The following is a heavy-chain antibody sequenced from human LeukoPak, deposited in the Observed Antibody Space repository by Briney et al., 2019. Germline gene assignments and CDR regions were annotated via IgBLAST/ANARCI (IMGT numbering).Heavy chain of an antibody. CDR2: LWYDGSTM. CDR1: GFIFSSYG. V-gene: IGHV3-33*01. Sequence: GGSLRLSCAASGFIFSSYGMHWVRQAPGKGLEWVAFLWYDGSTMYYADSVKGRFTISRDNAKDTLFLQMNGLRAEDTAVYYCARDMEPIMVPRGFDLWGQGTLVTVSS. D-gene: IGHD3-10*01. CDR3: ARDMEPIMVPRGFDL. J-gene: IGHJ5*02.